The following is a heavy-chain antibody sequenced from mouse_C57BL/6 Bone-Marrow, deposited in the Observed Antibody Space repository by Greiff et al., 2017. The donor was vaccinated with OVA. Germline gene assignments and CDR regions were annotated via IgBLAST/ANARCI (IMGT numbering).Heavy chain of an antibody. J-gene: IGHJ2*01. CDR3: ARLRDGYYDFDY. CDR1: GYTFTDYY. D-gene: IGHD2-3*01. Sequence: QVQLKESGAELVRPGASVKLSCKASGYTFTDYYINWVKQRPGQGLEWIARIYPGSGNTYYNEKFKGKATLTAEKSSSTAYMQLSSLKSEDSAVYFCARLRDGYYDFDYWGQGTTLTVSS. CDR2: IYPGSGNT. V-gene: IGHV1-76*01.